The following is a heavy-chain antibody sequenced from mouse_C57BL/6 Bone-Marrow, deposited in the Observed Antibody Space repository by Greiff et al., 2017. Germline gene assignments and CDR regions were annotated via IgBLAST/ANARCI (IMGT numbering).Heavy chain of an antibody. J-gene: IGHJ4*01. CDR3: ARRSEGWLLGLDYAMDY. CDR2: IYWDDDK. D-gene: IGHD2-3*01. CDR1: GFSLSTSGMG. V-gene: IGHV8-12*01. Sequence: QVTLKESGPGILQSSQSLSLTCSFSGFSLSTSGMGVSWIRQPSGKGLEWLAHIYWDDDKRYNPSLKRRLTISKDTSRNQVFLKITSVDTADTAKYYCARRSEGWLLGLDYAMDYWGQGTSVTVSS.